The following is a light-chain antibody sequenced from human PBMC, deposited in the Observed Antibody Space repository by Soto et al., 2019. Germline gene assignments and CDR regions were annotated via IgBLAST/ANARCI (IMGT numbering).Light chain of an antibody. CDR2: GAS. V-gene: IGKV3-20*01. CDR3: QQDGSSPWT. Sequence: THAPGTKYSFPVERAALSCSASQSVISSYLAWYQQKPGQAPRLLIYGASSRATGIPDRFSGSGSGTDFTLTISRLEPEDFAVYYCQQDGSSPWTFGQGTKVDIK. CDR1: QSVISSY. J-gene: IGKJ1*01.